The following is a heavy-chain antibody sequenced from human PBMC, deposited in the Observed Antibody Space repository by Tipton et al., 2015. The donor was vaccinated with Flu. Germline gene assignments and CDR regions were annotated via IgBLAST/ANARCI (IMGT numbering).Heavy chain of an antibody. J-gene: IGHJ6*03. CDR3: AREKRLRWYYYYYYYMDV. D-gene: IGHD4-23*01. CDR1: GFTFSSYW. Sequence: SLRLSCAASGFTFSSYWMSWVRQAPGKGLEWVANIKQDGSEKYYVDSVKGRFTISRDNAKNSLYLQMNSLRAEDTAVYYCAREKRLRWYYYYYYYMDVWGKGTTVTVSS. V-gene: IGHV3-7*03. CDR2: IKQDGSEK.